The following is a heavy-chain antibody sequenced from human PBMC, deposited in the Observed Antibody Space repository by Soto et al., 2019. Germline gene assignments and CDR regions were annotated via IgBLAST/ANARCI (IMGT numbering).Heavy chain of an antibody. J-gene: IGHJ5*02. D-gene: IGHD6-6*01. CDR2: IWYDGSNK. CDR1: GFTFSSYG. Sequence: GGSLRLSCAASGFTFSSYGMHWVRQAPGKGLEWVAVIWYDGSNKYYADSVKGRFTISRDNSKNTLYLQMNSLRAEDTAVYYCARDEDGAARPYSDWFDPWGQGTLVTVSS. V-gene: IGHV3-33*01. CDR3: ARDEDGAARPYSDWFDP.